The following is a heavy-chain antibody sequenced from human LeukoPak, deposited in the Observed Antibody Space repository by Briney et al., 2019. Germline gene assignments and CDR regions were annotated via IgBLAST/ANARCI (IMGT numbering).Heavy chain of an antibody. CDR2: IISDGSST. J-gene: IGHJ3*02. D-gene: IGHD6-19*01. V-gene: IGHV3-74*01. Sequence: GGSLRLSCAASGYTFNRFWMHWVRQAPGKGLVWVSRIISDGSSTNYADSVKGRFTISRDNAKNTLYLQMNSLRAEDTALYYCAREDVDITVATSGAFDIWGQGTMVTVSS. CDR1: GYTFNRFW. CDR3: AREDVDITVATSGAFDI.